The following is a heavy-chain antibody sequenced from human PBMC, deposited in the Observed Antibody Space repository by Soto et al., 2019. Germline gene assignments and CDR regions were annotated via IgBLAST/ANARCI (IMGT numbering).Heavy chain of an antibody. CDR1: GFTFSNYS. CDR2: ISSSSSTI. Sequence: EVQLVESGGGLVQPGGSLRLSCAASGFTFSNYSMKWVRQAPGKGLEWVSYISSSSSTIYYADSVKGRFTISRDNAKNSMYLQMNSLRDEDTAVYYCAREGVFWSGYPFDYWGQGTLVTVSS. J-gene: IGHJ4*02. V-gene: IGHV3-48*02. CDR3: AREGVFWSGYPFDY. D-gene: IGHD3-3*01.